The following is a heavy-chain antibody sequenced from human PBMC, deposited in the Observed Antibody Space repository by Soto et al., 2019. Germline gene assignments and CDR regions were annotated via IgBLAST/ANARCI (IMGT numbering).Heavy chain of an antibody. J-gene: IGHJ4*01. CDR1: GGSISSSNYY. V-gene: IGHV4-39*01. CDR3: ARHGIAVAGTSY. D-gene: IGHD6-19*01. CDR2: AYSTGNT. Sequence: QLQLQESDPGLVKPSETLSLTCTVSGGSISSSNYYWGWIRQPPGKGLEWIGSAYSTGNTYYNPSLKSRVTISVDTSKNQFSPKLSSVTAADTAVYYCARHGIAVAGTSYWGQGTLVTVSS.